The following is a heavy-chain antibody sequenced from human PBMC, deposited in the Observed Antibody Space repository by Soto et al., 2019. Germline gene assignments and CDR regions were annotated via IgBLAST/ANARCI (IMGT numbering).Heavy chain of an antibody. CDR3: AREYGGFDY. Sequence: SETLSLTCDVSSVSITSSNWWTWVRQPPGKGLEWLGKISHSGTVNYNATRRSRVTISVDKPKNQLSLKLMSVTAADTAVYYSAREYGGFDYWGPGSLVTVSS. V-gene: IGHV4-4*02. J-gene: IGHJ4*02. D-gene: IGHD2-8*01. CDR1: SVSITSSNW. CDR2: ISHSGTV.